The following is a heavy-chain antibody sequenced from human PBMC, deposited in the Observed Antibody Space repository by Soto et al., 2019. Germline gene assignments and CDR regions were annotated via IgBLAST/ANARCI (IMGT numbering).Heavy chain of an antibody. Sequence: GGSLRLSCAASGFTFSSYSMNWVRQAPGKGLEWVSYISSSSSTIYYADSVKGRFTISRDNAKNSLYLQMNSLRAEDTAVYYCARGFGWMLGHSYYFDYWGQGTLVTVSS. J-gene: IGHJ4*02. CDR1: GFTFSSYS. CDR2: ISSSSSTI. D-gene: IGHD3-10*02. CDR3: ARGFGWMLGHSYYFDY. V-gene: IGHV3-48*01.